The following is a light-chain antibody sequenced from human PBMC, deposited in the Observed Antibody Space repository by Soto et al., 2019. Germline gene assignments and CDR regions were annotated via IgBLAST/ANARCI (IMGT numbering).Light chain of an antibody. J-gene: IGKJ1*01. CDR2: GAS. Sequence: EIVLTQSPGTLSLSPGERATLSCRASQSVTNNYLDWFQQKPGQAPRLLIYGASTRASGIPDRFSGSGSGTEFTLTISRLEPEDSAVYYCQQYGSSPTWTFGQGTKVDIK. CDR1: QSVTNNY. V-gene: IGKV3-20*01. CDR3: QQYGSSPTWT.